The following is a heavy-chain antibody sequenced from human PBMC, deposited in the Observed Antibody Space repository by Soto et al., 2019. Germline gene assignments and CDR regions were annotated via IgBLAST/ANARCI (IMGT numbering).Heavy chain of an antibody. Sequence: GGSLRLSCAASGFTFSRYAMTWVRQAPGKGLEWVSAISGSGGSTYYADSVKGRFTISRDNSKNTLYLQMSSLRAEDTAVYYCAKAYSSGWYVLGYYYGMGVWGQGTTVTVSS. J-gene: IGHJ6*02. V-gene: IGHV3-23*01. D-gene: IGHD6-19*01. CDR2: ISGSGGST. CDR3: AKAYSSGWYVLGYYYGMGV. CDR1: GFTFSRYA.